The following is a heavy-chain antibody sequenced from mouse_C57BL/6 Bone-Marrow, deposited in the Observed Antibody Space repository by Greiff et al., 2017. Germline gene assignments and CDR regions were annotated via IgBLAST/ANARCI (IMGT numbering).Heavy chain of an antibody. CDR3: ARSYDGYYVHHWYFDV. Sequence: VKLQQPGAELVMPGASVKLSCKASGYTFTSYWMHWVKQRPGQGLEWIGEIDPSDSYTNYNQKFKGKSTLTVDKSSSTAYMQLSSLTSEDSAVYYCARSYDGYYVHHWYFDVWGTGTTVTVSS. J-gene: IGHJ1*03. D-gene: IGHD2-3*01. CDR1: GYTFTSYW. V-gene: IGHV1-69*01. CDR2: IDPSDSYT.